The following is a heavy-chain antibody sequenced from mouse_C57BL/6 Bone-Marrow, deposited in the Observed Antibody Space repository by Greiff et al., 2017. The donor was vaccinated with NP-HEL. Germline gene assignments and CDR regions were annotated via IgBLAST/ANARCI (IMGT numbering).Heavy chain of an antibody. V-gene: IGHV1-54*01. CDR3: ARQIYYDYPAWFAY. J-gene: IGHJ3*01. Sequence: QVQLKESGAELVRPGTSVKVSCKASGYAFTNYLIEWVKQRPGQGLEWIGVINPGSGGTNYNEKFKGKATLTADKSSSTAYMQLSSLTSEDSAVYFCARQIYYDYPAWFAYWGQGTLVTVSA. CDR1: GYAFTNYL. CDR2: INPGSGGT. D-gene: IGHD2-4*01.